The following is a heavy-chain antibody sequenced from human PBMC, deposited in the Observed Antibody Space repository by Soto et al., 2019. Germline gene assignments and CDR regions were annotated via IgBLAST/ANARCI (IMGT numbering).Heavy chain of an antibody. CDR1: GYTFTSYG. J-gene: IGHJ4*02. D-gene: IGHD6-13*01. CDR3: ARVIAAAADFDS. Sequence: QVQLVQSGAEVKKPGASVKVSCKASGYTFTSYGISWVRQAPGQGLEWMGWISAYNGNTNYAQKLQGRVTMTPDTSTNTAYMELRNLRSDDTAVYYCARVIAAAADFDSWGQGTLVTVSS. CDR2: ISAYNGNT. V-gene: IGHV1-18*01.